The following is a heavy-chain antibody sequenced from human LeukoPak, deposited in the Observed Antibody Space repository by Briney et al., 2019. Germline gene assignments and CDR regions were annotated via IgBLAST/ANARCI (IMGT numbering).Heavy chain of an antibody. CDR2: IYSGGST. Sequence: GGSLRLSCAASGFTVSSNYMSWVRQAPGKGLEWVSVIYSGGSTYYADSVKGRFTISRDNSKNTLYLQMNSLRAEDTAVYYCARDSMSAAAGYYYGMDVRGQGTTVTVSS. J-gene: IGHJ6*02. D-gene: IGHD6-13*01. V-gene: IGHV3-66*01. CDR1: GFTVSSNY. CDR3: ARDSMSAAAGYYYGMDV.